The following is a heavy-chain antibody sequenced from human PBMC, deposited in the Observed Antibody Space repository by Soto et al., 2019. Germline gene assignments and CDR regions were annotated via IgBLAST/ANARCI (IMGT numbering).Heavy chain of an antibody. D-gene: IGHD6-13*01. J-gene: IGHJ1*01. Sequence: SQTLSLTCAISRDSVSSNNAAGNWIRQSPSRVLEWLGRKYYRSKWYNDYAVSVKSRITINPDTSKTQFSLQLNSGTPEETAVYYCARSGIAAEYFQYWGQGTLVTVSS. CDR3: ARSGIAAEYFQY. CDR2: KYYRSKWYN. CDR1: RDSVSSNNAA. V-gene: IGHV6-1*01.